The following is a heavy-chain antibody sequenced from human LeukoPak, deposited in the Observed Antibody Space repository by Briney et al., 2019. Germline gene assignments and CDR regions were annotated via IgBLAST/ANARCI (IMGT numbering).Heavy chain of an antibody. J-gene: IGHJ4*02. D-gene: IGHD5-24*01. V-gene: IGHV1-46*01. Sequence: ASVKVSRKASGYTFTSYYMHWVRQAPGQGLEWMGIINPSGGSTSYAQKFQGRVTMTRDTSTSTVCMELSSLRSEDTAVYYCARLEGVGYNSDYWGQGTLVTVSS. CDR3: ARLEGVGYNSDY. CDR2: INPSGGST. CDR1: GYTFTSYY.